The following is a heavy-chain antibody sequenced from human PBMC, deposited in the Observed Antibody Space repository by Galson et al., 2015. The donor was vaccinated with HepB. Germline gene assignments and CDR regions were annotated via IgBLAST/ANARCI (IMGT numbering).Heavy chain of an antibody. J-gene: IGHJ6*02. D-gene: IGHD1-26*01. V-gene: IGHV3-30*04. CDR1: GFTFRNHG. CDR3: ARDRGAYSGSRRYYYNLGV. CDR2: ISHDGSNK. Sequence: SLRLSCAAAGFTFRNHGFHWVRQAPGKGLEWVALISHDGSNKYYADSVRGRFTISRDNSKNTLYLQMNSLSAEDTAVYYCARDRGAYSGSRRYYYNLGVWGQGTTVTVSS.